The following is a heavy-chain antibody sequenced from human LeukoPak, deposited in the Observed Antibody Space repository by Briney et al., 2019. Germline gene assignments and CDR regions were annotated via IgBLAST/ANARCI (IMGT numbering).Heavy chain of an antibody. Sequence: GGSLRLSCAASGFTFSDYYMSWIRQAPGKGLEWVSYISSSGSTIYYADSVKGRFTISRDTAKNSLYLQMNSLRAEDTAVYYCARDGVLRYSIPGDYYYGMDVWGQGTTVTVSS. V-gene: IGHV3-11*01. J-gene: IGHJ6*02. CDR2: ISSSGSTI. D-gene: IGHD3-9*01. CDR1: GFTFSDYY. CDR3: ARDGVLRYSIPGDYYYGMDV.